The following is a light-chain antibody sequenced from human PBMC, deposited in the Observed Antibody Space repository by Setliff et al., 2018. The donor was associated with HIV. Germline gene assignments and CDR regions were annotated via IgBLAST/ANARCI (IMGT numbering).Light chain of an antibody. V-gene: IGLV1-47*01. Sequence: QSVLAQAPSASGTPGQRITISCSGSNSSIGTNYVSWYQHLPGKAPKVLIFRNNQRPSGVPDRFSGSKSGTSASLVISGLRSEDEADYYCATWDDSLTSPRFFGGGTKVTVL. J-gene: IGLJ2*01. CDR1: NSSIGTNY. CDR3: ATWDDSLTSPRF. CDR2: RNN.